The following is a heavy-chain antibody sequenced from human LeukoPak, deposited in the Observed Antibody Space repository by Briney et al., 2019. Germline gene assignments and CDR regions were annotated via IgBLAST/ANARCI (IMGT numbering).Heavy chain of an antibody. V-gene: IGHV3-7*01. Sequence: GGSLRLSCAASGFAFSSYWMTWVRQAPGKGLEWVGNIKQDGSDENYMDSVKGRFTISRDNTKNSVYLQMSSLRAEDTAVYYCAREVWGPEYWGQGTLVTVSS. D-gene: IGHD1-14*01. J-gene: IGHJ4*02. CDR2: IKQDGSDE. CDR3: AREVWGPEY. CDR1: GFAFSSYW.